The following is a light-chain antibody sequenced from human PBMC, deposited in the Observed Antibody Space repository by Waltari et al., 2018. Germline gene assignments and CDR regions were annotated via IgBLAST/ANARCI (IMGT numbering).Light chain of an antibody. CDR2: KDI. V-gene: IGLV3-27*01. CDR1: ILATKS. CDR3: FSAADNIGI. J-gene: IGLJ2*01. Sequence: SHELIQPSSVSVSPGQTAKTTCSGDILATKSVRWFQQKPGQAPLLLIYKDIERPSGIPERFSGSSSGTTVTLAISGAQVEDEADYYCFSAADNIGIFGGGTKLTVL.